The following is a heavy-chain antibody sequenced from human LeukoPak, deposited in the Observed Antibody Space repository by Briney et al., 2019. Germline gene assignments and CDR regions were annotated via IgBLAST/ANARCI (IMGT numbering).Heavy chain of an antibody. Sequence: SEPLSLTCTVSGGSISSSSYYWGWIRPPPGKGLEWIGSIYYSGSTYYNPSLKSRVTISVDTSKNQFSLKLSSVTAADTAVYYCARQYYDILTGYSRGAFDIWGQGTMVTVSS. J-gene: IGHJ3*02. V-gene: IGHV4-39*01. CDR1: GGSISSSSYY. D-gene: IGHD3-9*01. CDR3: ARQYYDILTGYSRGAFDI. CDR2: IYYSGST.